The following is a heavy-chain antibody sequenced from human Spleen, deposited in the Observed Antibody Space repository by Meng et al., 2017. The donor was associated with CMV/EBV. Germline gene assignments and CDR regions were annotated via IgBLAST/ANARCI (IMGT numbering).Heavy chain of an antibody. CDR3: ARDLSPYDTGGYDNWFDP. CDR2: IIPIFDTP. J-gene: IGHJ5*02. CDR1: PFRDYC. V-gene: IGHV1-69*05. Sequence: PFRDYCIDWVRQTPGQGLEWLGGIIPIFDTPNYAQQFQGRLTITTDESTATAYMELSSLTSEDTAIYYCARDLSPYDTGGYDNWFDPWGQGTLVTVSS. D-gene: IGHD3-22*01.